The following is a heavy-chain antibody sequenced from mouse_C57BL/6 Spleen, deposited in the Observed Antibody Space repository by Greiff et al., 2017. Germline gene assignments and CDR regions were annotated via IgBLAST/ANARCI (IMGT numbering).Heavy chain of an antibody. CDR1: GYTFTSYW. V-gene: IGHV1-69*01. CDR2: IDPSDSYT. CDR3: ARAITTIVGGAMDY. Sequence: QVQLQQPGAELVMPGASVKLSCKASGYTFTSYWMHWVKQRPGQGLEWIGEIDPSDSYTNYNQKFKGKSTLTVDKSSSTAYMQLSSLTSEDSAVYYCARAITTIVGGAMDYWGQGTSVTVSS. D-gene: IGHD1-1*01. J-gene: IGHJ4*01.